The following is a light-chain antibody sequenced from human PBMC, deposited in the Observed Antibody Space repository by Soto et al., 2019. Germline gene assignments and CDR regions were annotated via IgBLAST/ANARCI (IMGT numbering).Light chain of an antibody. J-gene: IGKJ5*01. CDR1: ETISSN. Sequence: EIVMTQSPATLSVSPGERVTLSCRASETISSNLAWYQQKPGQVPSLLMYGASNRATGIPARFSGSASGTEFALTISSLQSEDFAVYYCQQYKSWTSITFGQGTRLEI. CDR3: QQYKSWTSIT. CDR2: GAS. V-gene: IGKV3D-15*01.